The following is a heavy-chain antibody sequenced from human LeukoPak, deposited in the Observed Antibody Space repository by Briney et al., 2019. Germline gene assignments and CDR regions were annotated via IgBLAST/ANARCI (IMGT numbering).Heavy chain of an antibody. Sequence: GASVKVSCKASGGTFSTFSITWVRQAPGQGLEWMGGIIPVFGTANYAQQFQGRVAVATDESTSTAYLKLSSLRSEDAAIYYCARVDRYHYYLDVWGKGTTVTVSS. J-gene: IGHJ6*03. V-gene: IGHV1-69*05. CDR1: GGTFSTFS. CDR3: ARVDRYHYYLDV. CDR2: IIPVFGTA.